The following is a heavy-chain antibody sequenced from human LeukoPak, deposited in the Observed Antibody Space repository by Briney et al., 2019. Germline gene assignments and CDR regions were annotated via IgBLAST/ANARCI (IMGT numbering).Heavy chain of an antibody. CDR3: ARDKDQAAGTINWFDP. V-gene: IGHV3-30-3*01. CDR2: ISYDGSNK. CDR1: GFTFSSYA. Sequence: GGSLRLSCAASGFTFSSYAMHWVRQAPGKGLEWVAVISYDGSNKYYADSVKGRFTISRDNSKNTLYLQMSSLRAEDTAVYYCARDKDQAAGTINWFDPWGQGTLVTVSS. J-gene: IGHJ5*02.